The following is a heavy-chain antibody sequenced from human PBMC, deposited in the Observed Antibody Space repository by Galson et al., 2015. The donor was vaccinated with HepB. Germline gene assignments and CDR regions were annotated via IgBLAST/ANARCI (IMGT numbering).Heavy chain of an antibody. CDR3: AREGYYYDSSGYYYYFDY. Sequence: LRLSCAASGFTFSSYGMHWVRQAPGKGLEWVAVIWYDGSNKYYADSVKGRFTISRDNSKNTLYLQMNSLRAEDKAVYYCAREGYYYDSSGYYYYFDYWGQGTLVTVSS. CDR1: GFTFSSYG. D-gene: IGHD3-22*01. CDR2: IWYDGSNK. V-gene: IGHV3-33*01. J-gene: IGHJ4*02.